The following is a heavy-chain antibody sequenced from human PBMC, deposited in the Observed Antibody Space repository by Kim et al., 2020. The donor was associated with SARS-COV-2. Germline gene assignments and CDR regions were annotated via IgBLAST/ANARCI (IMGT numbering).Heavy chain of an antibody. Sequence: SETLSLTCTVSGGSISSGGYYWSWIRQHPGKGLEWIGYIYYSGSTYYNPSLKSRVTISVDTSKNQFSLKLSSVTAADTAVYYCARGNNYYGSGSYYYFDYWGQGTLVTVSS. CDR2: IYYSGST. V-gene: IGHV4-31*03. D-gene: IGHD3-10*01. J-gene: IGHJ4*02. CDR3: ARGNNYYGSGSYYYFDY. CDR1: GGSISSGGYY.